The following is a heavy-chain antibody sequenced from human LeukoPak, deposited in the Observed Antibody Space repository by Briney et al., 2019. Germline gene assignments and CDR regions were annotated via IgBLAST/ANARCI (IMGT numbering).Heavy chain of an antibody. CDR3: TRRPFGGNASPYWYFDL. V-gene: IGHV3-73*01. CDR2: NRNKPNNYAT. J-gene: IGHJ2*01. D-gene: IGHD4-23*01. Sequence: GGSLRLSCAASGFTFTDSAMHWVRQASGKGLEWVGRNRNKPNNYATAYAASVKGRFTISRDDSKNTAFLQMNSLETEDTAVYYCTRRPFGGNASPYWYFDLWGRGTLVTVSS. CDR1: GFTFTDSA.